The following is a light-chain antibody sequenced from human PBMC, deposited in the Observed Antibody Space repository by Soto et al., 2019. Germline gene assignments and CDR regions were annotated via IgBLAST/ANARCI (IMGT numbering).Light chain of an antibody. J-gene: IGKJ4*01. CDR3: QQRSNWLT. CDR2: DAA. CDR1: QSISSY. Sequence: EIVLTQSPATLSLSPGERATLSCRASQSISSYLAWYQQKPGQAPRLLIYDAAIRATGIPARFSGSGSGTDFTLTISSLEPEDFAIYCCQQRSNWLTFGGGTRVEIK. V-gene: IGKV3-11*01.